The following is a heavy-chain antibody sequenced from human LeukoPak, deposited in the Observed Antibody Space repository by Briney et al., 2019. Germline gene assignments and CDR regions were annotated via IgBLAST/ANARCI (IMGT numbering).Heavy chain of an antibody. Sequence: GASVKVSCKASGYTFTMYYIHWVRQAPGQGLEWMGMINPSDGATTYAQRFQGRVTMTRDMSTTTVYMDLRSLRSGDTAVYFCAREQRRGLSGSLGGLFASYYTYYYMDVWGRGTTVTVSS. CDR3: AREQRRGLSGSLGGLFASYYTYYYMDV. CDR1: GYTFTMYY. CDR2: INPSDGAT. J-gene: IGHJ6*03. V-gene: IGHV1-46*01. D-gene: IGHD1-26*01.